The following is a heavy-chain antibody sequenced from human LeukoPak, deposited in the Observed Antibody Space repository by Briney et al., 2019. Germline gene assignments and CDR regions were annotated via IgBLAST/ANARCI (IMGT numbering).Heavy chain of an antibody. CDR2: IYYSGST. J-gene: IGHJ4*02. Sequence: SSETLSLTCTVSGGSISSSSYYWGWIRQPPGKGLEWIGSIYYSGSTYYNPSLKSRVTTSVDTSKNQFSLKLSSVTAADTAVYYCASAKARYSGSYSFDYWGQGTLVTVSS. CDR3: ASAKARYSGSYSFDY. D-gene: IGHD1-26*01. V-gene: IGHV4-39*01. CDR1: GGSISSSSYY.